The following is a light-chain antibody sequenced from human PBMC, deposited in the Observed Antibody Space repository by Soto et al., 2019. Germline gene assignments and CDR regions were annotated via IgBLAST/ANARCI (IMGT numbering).Light chain of an antibody. CDR1: SSNIKTNR. V-gene: IGLV1-44*01. J-gene: IGLJ2*01. CDR3: STWDDSLNGLI. CDR2: SNS. Sequence: QAVVAQPPSASGTPGQTVTISCSGGSSNIKTNRVSWYQQVPGAAPKLLIYSNSQRPSGAPDRFSGSKSGTSASLAISGLQSEDEATYHCSTWDDSLNGLIFGGGTKVTVL.